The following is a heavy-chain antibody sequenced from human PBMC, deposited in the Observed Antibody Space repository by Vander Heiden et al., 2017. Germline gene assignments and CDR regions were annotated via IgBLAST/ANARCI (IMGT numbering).Heavy chain of an antibody. J-gene: IGHJ4*02. CDR1: GFTFSSYW. D-gene: IGHD3-10*01. CDR2: IKQDGSEK. CDR3: ARESYGSGSCIDY. Sequence: EVQLVESGGGLVPPGGSLSLSCAASGFTFSSYWMSWVRQAPGKGLEWVANIKQDGSEKYYVDSVKGRFTISRDNAKNSLYLQMNSLRAEDTAVYYCARESYGSGSCIDYWGQGTLVTVSS. V-gene: IGHV3-7*01.